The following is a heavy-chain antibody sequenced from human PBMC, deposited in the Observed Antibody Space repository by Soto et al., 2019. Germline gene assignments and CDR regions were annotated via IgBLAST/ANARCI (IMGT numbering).Heavy chain of an antibody. V-gene: IGHV3-21*06. CDR1: RFTFTRYS. Sequence: GGSLRLSCAASRFTFTRYSMNWVRQAPGKGLEWVSSISSTTNYIYYGDSMKGRFTISRDNAKNSLYLEMNSLRAEDTAVYYCARESEDLTSNFDYWGQGTLVTVSS. CDR3: ARESEDLTSNFDY. J-gene: IGHJ4*02. CDR2: ISSTTNYI.